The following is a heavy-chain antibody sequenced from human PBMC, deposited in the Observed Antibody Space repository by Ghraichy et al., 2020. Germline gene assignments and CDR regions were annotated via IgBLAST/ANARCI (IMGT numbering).Heavy chain of an antibody. V-gene: IGHV1-46*01. CDR2: INPSGGST. CDR3: ARGPSDDSSGYYYVSGAFDI. D-gene: IGHD3-22*01. Sequence: ASVKVSCKASGYTFTSYYMHWVLQAPGQGLEWMGIINPSGGSTSYAQKFQGRVTMTRDTSTSTVYMELSSLRSEDTAVYYCARGPSDDSSGYYYVSGAFDIGGQGKMVTVSS. CDR1: GYTFTSYY. J-gene: IGHJ3*02.